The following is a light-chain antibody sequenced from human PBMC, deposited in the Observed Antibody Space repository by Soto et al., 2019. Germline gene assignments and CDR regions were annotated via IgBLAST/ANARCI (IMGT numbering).Light chain of an antibody. V-gene: IGKV3D-15*01. CDR3: MQRIEFPLT. CDR2: DAS. Sequence: EIMMTQSPATLSVSPGERATLSCRASQSINTKIAWYQLKPGQAPRLLIYDASSRATGIPDRFSGSGSGTDFTLKISRVEAEDVGVYYCMQRIEFPLTFGGGTKVDI. J-gene: IGKJ4*01. CDR1: QSINTK.